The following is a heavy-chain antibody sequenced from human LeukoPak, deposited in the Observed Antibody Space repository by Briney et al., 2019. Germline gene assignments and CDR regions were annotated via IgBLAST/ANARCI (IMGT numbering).Heavy chain of an antibody. CDR3: AKNVGYSSGWYYGN. CDR2: ISGSGGST. CDR1: GFTFSSYA. D-gene: IGHD6-19*01. V-gene: IGHV3-23*01. Sequence: GGSLRLSXAASGFTFSSYAMSWVRQAPGKGLEWVSAISGSGGSTYYADSVKGRFTISRDNSKNTLYLQMNSLRAEDTAVYYCAKNVGYSSGWYYGNWGQGTLVTVSS. J-gene: IGHJ4*02.